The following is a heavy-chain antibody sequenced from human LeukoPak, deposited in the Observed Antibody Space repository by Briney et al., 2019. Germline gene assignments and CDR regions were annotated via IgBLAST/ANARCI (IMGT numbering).Heavy chain of an antibody. D-gene: IGHD2-15*01. CDR1: GYTFTSYV. CDR2: ISAYNGNT. J-gene: IGHJ5*02. V-gene: IGHV1-18*01. CDR3: ARLVVGYCSGGSGYLFNNWFDP. Sequence: ASVKVSCMASGYTFTSYVIRWVRQAPGQGLDWMGWISAYNGNTNYAQKLQGRVTMTTDTSTSTAYMELRSLRSDDTAVYYCARLVVGYCSGGSGYLFNNWFDPWGEGTLVTVSS.